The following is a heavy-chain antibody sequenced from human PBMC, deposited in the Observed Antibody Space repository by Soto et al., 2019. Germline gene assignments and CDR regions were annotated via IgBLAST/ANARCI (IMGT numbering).Heavy chain of an antibody. V-gene: IGHV3-43*01. J-gene: IGHJ6*02. CDR2: ISWDGGST. CDR1: GFTFDDYT. D-gene: IGHD6-19*01. Sequence: VQLVESGGVVVQPGGSLRLSCAASGFTFDDYTMHWVRQAPGKGLEWVSLISWDGGSTYYADSVKGRFTISRDNSKNSLYLQMNSLRTEDTALYYCAKDIFRRGEGAGSGMDVWGQGTTVTVSS. CDR3: AKDIFRRGEGAGSGMDV.